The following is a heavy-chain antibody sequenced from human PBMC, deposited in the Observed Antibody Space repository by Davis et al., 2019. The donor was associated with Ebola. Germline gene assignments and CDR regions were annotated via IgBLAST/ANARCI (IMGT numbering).Heavy chain of an antibody. V-gene: IGHV4-59*11. CDR3: APRRTTGATHSGMDV. J-gene: IGHJ6*02. D-gene: IGHD1-1*01. CDR2: VSDRGDT. CDR1: GGSISGHY. Sequence: SETLSLTCSVSGGSISGHYWSWIRLPPGKGLDWSGYVSDRGDTNYNPSLKSRVTISLDASKTQFSLNLTSVTAADTGVYYCAPRRTTGATHSGMDVWGQGTTVSVSS.